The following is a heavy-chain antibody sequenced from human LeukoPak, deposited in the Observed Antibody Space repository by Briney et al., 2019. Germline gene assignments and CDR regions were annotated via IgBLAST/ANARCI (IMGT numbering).Heavy chain of an antibody. CDR3: ARDRASGYDTFDY. CDR2: IRYDGSNK. J-gene: IGHJ4*02. CDR1: GFTFSSYG. D-gene: IGHD5-12*01. Sequence: GGSLRLSCAASGFTFSSYGMHWVRQAPGKGLEWVAFIRYDGSNKYYADSVKGRFTISRDNAKNSLYLQMNSLRAEDTAVYYCARDRASGYDTFDYWGQGTLVTVSS. V-gene: IGHV3-30*02.